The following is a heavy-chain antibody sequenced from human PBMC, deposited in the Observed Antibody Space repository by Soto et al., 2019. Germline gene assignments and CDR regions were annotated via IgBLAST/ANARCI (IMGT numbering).Heavy chain of an antibody. Sequence: GGSLRLSCAASGFTFSDHYMDWVRQAPGKGLEWVGRTRNKANSYTTEYAASVKGRFTISRDDSKNSLYLQMNSLKTEDTAVYYCAREYYDFWSAETRGLDVWGKGTTVTVSS. CDR2: TRNKANSYTT. D-gene: IGHD3-3*01. CDR3: AREYYDFWSAETRGLDV. J-gene: IGHJ6*04. CDR1: GFTFSDHY. V-gene: IGHV3-72*01.